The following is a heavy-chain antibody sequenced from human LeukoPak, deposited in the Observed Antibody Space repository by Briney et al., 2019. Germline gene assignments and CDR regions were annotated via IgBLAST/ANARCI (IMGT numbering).Heavy chain of an antibody. J-gene: IGHJ4*02. V-gene: IGHV3-20*04. CDR3: AREPSTTLSL. CDR2: INWNGGST. CDR1: GFVFRNYF. D-gene: IGHD4-11*01. Sequence: GGSLRLSCAASGFVFRNYFMSWVRQAPGKGLEWVSGINWNGGSTGYADSVKGRFTISRDNAKNSLYLQMNSLRAEDTAVYYCAREPSTTLSLWGQGTLVTVSS.